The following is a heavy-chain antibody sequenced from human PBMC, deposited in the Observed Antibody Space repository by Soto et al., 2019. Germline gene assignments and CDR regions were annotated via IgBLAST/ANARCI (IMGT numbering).Heavy chain of an antibody. Sequence: PSETLSLTCTVSGGSISSGGYYWSWIRQHPGKGLEWIGYIYYSGSTYYNPSLKSRVTISVDTSKNQFSLKLSSVTAADTAVYYCARDRPHYYGMDVWGQGTTVTVSS. CDR1: GGSISSGGYY. J-gene: IGHJ6*02. V-gene: IGHV4-31*03. CDR3: ARDRPHYYGMDV. CDR2: IYYSGST.